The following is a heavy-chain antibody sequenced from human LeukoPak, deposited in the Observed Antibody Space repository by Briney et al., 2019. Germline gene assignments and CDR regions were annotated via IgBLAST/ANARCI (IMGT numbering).Heavy chain of an antibody. D-gene: IGHD3-9*01. J-gene: IGHJ4*02. CDR1: GGSIGSFY. Sequence: PSETLSLNRTVSGGSIGSFYWTWIRQPAGKGLEWIGRTYTSGSTNYNPSLKSRVTMSVDTSKNQFSLKLSSVTAADTAVYYCAREASTGYYRPLDYWGQGTLVTVSS. CDR3: AREASTGYYRPLDY. CDR2: TYTSGST. V-gene: IGHV4-4*07.